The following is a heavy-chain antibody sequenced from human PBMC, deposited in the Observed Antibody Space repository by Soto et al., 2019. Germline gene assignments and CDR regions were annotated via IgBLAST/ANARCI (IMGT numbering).Heavy chain of an antibody. CDR3: ARKASSGYYGFDY. CDR2: IYYSGST. CDR1: GGSISSGDYY. V-gene: IGHV4-30-4*01. Sequence: QVQLQESGPGLVKPSQTLSLTCTVSGGSISSGDYYWSWIRQPPGKGLEWIGYIYYSGSTYYNPSLQSRVTISVDTFKNQFSLKLSSVTAADTAVYYCARKASSGYYGFDYWGQGTLVTVYS. D-gene: IGHD3-22*01. J-gene: IGHJ4*02.